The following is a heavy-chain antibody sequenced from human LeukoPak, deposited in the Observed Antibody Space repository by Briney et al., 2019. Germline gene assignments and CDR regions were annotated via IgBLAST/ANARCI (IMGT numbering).Heavy chain of an antibody. Sequence: GGSLRLSCAASGFTFSSYAMHWVRQAPGKGLEWVAVISYDGSNKYYADSVKGRFTISRDNSKNTLYLQMNSLRAEDTAVYYCARERARGVTTKHYYYGMDVWGQGTTVTVSS. D-gene: IGHD4-17*01. V-gene: IGHV3-30-3*01. CDR1: GFTFSSYA. J-gene: IGHJ6*02. CDR2: ISYDGSNK. CDR3: ARERARGVTTKHYYYGMDV.